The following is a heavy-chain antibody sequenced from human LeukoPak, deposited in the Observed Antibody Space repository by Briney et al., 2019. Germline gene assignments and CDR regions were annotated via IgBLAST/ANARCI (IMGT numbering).Heavy chain of an antibody. CDR3: SRMNTSQQVVYYFDD. D-gene: IGHD6-13*01. CDR1: GGSISSGFY. Sequence: TSETLSLTCYVSGGSISSGFYWSWIRQYPGKGLEWIGLIVYSSSAYYNPYLKSRLTISVNTSKNQLSLSLKSVTAADAAVYYCSRMNTSQQVVYYFDDWGQGTLIIVT. V-gene: IGHV4-31*03. J-gene: IGHJ4*02. CDR2: IVYSSSA.